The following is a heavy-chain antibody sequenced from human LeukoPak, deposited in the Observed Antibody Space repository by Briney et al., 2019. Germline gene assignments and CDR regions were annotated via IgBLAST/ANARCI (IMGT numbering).Heavy chain of an antibody. Sequence: PGGSLRLFCAAAAFTFSGSAIHWVGQSAGKGLEGVGQINKKDKGYATATAYAASVKGRFTISRDDSINTAYLQMKSLKTEDTALYYCTRDSGTYNWFDPWGQGTLVTVSS. CDR1: AFTFSGSA. V-gene: IGHV3-73*01. CDR3: TRDSGTYNWFDP. D-gene: IGHD1-26*01. J-gene: IGHJ5*02. CDR2: INKKDKGYATAT.